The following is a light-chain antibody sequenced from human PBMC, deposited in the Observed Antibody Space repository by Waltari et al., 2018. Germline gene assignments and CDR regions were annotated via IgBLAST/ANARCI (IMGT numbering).Light chain of an antibody. J-gene: IGLJ3*02. V-gene: IGLV3-21*04. CDR3: HLWDSSTVNWV. CDR1: DIGSKS. CDR2: YDN. Sequence: SYVPTQPPSVSVAPGKTASITCGGDDIGSKSVLWFQQKPGQAPVLVIYYDNDRPSGIPERFSGSNSGNTATLTISRVEAGDEADYYCHLWDSSTVNWVFGGGTKLTVL.